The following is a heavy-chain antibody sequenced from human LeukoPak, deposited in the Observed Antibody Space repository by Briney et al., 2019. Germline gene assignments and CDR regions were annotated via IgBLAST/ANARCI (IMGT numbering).Heavy chain of an antibody. CDR1: GYTFTSYG. V-gene: IGHV1-18*01. Sequence: GASVKVSCKASGYTFTSYGISWVRQAPGQGLEWMGWISAYNGNTNYAQKLQGRVTMTTDTSTSTAYMELRSLRSDDTAVYYCARSRYYYDSSGSPWDYWGQGTLVTVSS. J-gene: IGHJ4*02. CDR3: ARSRYYYDSSGSPWDY. CDR2: ISAYNGNT. D-gene: IGHD3-22*01.